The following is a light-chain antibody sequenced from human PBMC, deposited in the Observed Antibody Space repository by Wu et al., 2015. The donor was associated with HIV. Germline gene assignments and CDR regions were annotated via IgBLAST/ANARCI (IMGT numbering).Light chain of an antibody. V-gene: IGKV3-11*01. CDR1: QSVSGT. CDR2: DAS. CDR3: QQRSNWPTT. J-gene: IGKJ1*01. Sequence: EIVLTQSPATLSFSPGETATLSCRASQSVSGTLAWYQRKPGQPPRPLIYDASTRATGIPARFSGSGSVTDFTLTISSLEPEDFAVYYCQQRSNWPTTFGQGTKVEIK.